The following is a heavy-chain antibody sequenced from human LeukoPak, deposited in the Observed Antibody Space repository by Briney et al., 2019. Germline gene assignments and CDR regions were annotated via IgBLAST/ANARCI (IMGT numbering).Heavy chain of an antibody. D-gene: IGHD2-21*02. CDR3: ARVGVTQRADAFDI. V-gene: IGHV4-4*07. CDR2: IYTSGST. CDR1: GGSISSYY. J-gene: IGHJ3*02. Sequence: SETLSLTCTVSGGSISSYYWSWIRQPAGKGLEWIGRIYTSGSTNYNPSLKSRVTISVDTSKNQFSLKLSSVTAADTAVYYCARVGVTQRADAFDIWGQGTMVTVSS.